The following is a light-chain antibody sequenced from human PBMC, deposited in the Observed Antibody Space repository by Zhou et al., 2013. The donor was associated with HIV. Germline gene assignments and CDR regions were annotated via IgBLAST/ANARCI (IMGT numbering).Light chain of an antibody. CDR2: GAS. Sequence: EIAMTQSPATLSVSPGERATLSCRASQNVTSKLAWYQRKPGQAPRLLIFGASSRATGIPDRFSGNGSGTDFTLTISRLEPEDFAVYYCQQYGRSPLYSFGQGTKVEIK. CDR3: QQYGRSPLYS. CDR1: QNVTSK. J-gene: IGKJ2*03. V-gene: IGKV3-20*01.